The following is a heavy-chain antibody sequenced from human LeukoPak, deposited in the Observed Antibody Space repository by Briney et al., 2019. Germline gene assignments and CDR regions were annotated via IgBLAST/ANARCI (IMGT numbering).Heavy chain of an antibody. CDR3: AKDLNNVSRFLESYGMDV. Sequence: GGSLRLSCAASGFTFSSYAMGWVRQAPGKGLEWVSAISGSGGSTYYADSVKGRFTISRDNSKNTLYLQMNSLRAEDTAVYYCAKDLNNVSRFLESYGMDVWGQGTTVTVSS. D-gene: IGHD3-3*01. V-gene: IGHV3-23*01. CDR2: ISGSGGST. CDR1: GFTFSSYA. J-gene: IGHJ6*02.